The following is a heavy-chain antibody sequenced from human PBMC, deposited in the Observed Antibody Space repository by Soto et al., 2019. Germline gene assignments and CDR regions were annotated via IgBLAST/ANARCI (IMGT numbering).Heavy chain of an antibody. CDR2: ISYDGSNK. Sequence: GGSQRLSCAASGFTFISYGMHWVRQAPGKGLEWVAVISYDGSNKYYADSVKGRFTISRDNSKNTLYLQMNSLRAEDTAVYYCAKDLVRYYFDYWGQGTLLTVSS. J-gene: IGHJ4*02. CDR1: GFTFISYG. CDR3: AKDLVRYYFDY. V-gene: IGHV3-30*18.